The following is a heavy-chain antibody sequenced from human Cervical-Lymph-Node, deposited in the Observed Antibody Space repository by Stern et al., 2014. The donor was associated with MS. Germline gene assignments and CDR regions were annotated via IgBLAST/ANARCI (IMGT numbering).Heavy chain of an antibody. D-gene: IGHD6-13*01. J-gene: IGHJ4*02. CDR2: VNPNSGDT. CDR3: VRGGGNSWFDY. V-gene: IGHV1-2*07. CDR1: GYTFTVPY. Sequence: QVQLVQSGADVKAPGASVKVSCKASGYTFTVPYFHWVRQAPGQGLEWMGWVNPNSGDTKSAHKFQGRVTMTRDTSIATVFLEINSLKSDDTAVYYCVRGGGNSWFDYWGQGTLVTVSS.